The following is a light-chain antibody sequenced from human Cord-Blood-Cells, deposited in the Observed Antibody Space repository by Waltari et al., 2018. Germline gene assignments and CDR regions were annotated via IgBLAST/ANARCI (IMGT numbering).Light chain of an antibody. CDR3: CSYAGSSTYVV. Sequence: QSALTQPASVSGSPGQPTTISCTGTSSDVGSYNLVSWYQQHPDKAPKLMIYEGSKRPSGVSNRFSGSKSGNTASLTISGLQAEDEADYYCCSYAGSSTYVVFGGGTKLTVL. CDR2: EGS. CDR1: SSDVGSYNL. J-gene: IGLJ2*01. V-gene: IGLV2-23*01.